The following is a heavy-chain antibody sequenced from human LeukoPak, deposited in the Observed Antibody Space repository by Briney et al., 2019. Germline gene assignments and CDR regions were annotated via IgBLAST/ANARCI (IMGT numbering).Heavy chain of an antibody. D-gene: IGHD2-2*01. CDR1: GGSISSGGYS. CDR2: IYYSGST. J-gene: IGHJ5*02. CDR3: ARGPPRYCSSTSCPLNWFDP. V-gene: IGHV4-31*03. Sequence: SQTLSLTCTVSGGSISSGGYSWSWIRQHPGQGLEWIGYIYYSGSTYYNPSLKSRVTISVDTSKNQFSLKLSSVTAADTAVYYCARGPPRYCSSTSCPLNWFDPWGQGTLVTVSS.